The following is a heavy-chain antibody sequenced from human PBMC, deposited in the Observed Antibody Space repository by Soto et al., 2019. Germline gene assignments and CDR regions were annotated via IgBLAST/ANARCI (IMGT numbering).Heavy chain of an antibody. Sequence: QVQVVQSGDEVKKPGASVKVSCKASGYTFTNYGFSWVRQAPGQGRAWMGRISGYNGNTKDAEKFQGRVTMTTDTSTSTAHMELRSLRSDDTAVYYGAREGQSPYYYYGMDVWGQGTAVTVSS. V-gene: IGHV1-18*01. CDR1: GYTFTNYG. J-gene: IGHJ6*02. CDR3: AREGQSPYYYYGMDV. CDR2: ISGYNGNT.